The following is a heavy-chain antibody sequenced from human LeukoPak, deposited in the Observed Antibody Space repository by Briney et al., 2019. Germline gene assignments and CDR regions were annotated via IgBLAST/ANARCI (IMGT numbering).Heavy chain of an antibody. CDR3: ARVFCLRSFGVIVPCDY. CDR2: IIESGART. V-gene: IGHV3-48*03. J-gene: IGHJ4*02. Sequence: GGSLRLSCEASGFTLCDYEMKWVRQAPGKGREGISHIIESGARTYYAESVKCRCTISRDNAKNSLYLQVVSLRDDDTATYYCARVFCLRSFGVIVPCDYWGRGTLITVSS. D-gene: IGHD3-3*01. CDR1: GFTLCDYE.